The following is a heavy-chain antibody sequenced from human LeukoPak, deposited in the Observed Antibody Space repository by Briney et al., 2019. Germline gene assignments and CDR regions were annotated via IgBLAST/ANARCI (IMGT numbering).Heavy chain of an antibody. D-gene: IGHD1-14*01. CDR2: IWYDGSNK. CDR3: ARGNLDYYYYMDV. Sequence: GGSLRLSCAASGFTFSSYGMHWVRQAPGKGLEWVAVIWYDGSNKYYADSVKGRFTISRDNSKNTLYLQMNSLRAEDTAVYYCARGNLDYYYYMDVWGKGTTVTVSS. CDR1: GFTFSSYG. J-gene: IGHJ6*03. V-gene: IGHV3-33*01.